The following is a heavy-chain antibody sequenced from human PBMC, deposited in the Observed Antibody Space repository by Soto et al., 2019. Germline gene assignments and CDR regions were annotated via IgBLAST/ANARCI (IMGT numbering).Heavy chain of an antibody. V-gene: IGHV3-30*18. CDR2: ISHDGAFK. D-gene: IGHD6-13*01. Sequence: QRHLVESGGGVVQPGRSLRLSCAASGFSFSSYGMHWIRQAPGKGLEWVAVISHDGAFKDYADSVKGRFTISRDNSENTLFLEMNSLGPSDTAVYYCAKDHGPKAPYPYSNTHTDFWGQGTRVTVSS. J-gene: IGHJ4*02. CDR1: GFSFSSYG. CDR3: AKDHGPKAPYPYSNTHTDF.